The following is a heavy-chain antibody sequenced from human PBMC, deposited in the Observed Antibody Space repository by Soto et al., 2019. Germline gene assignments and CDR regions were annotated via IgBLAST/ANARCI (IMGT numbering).Heavy chain of an antibody. CDR3: ARPATIVAGVNWFDP. J-gene: IGHJ5*02. CDR1: GGSISSSSYY. Sequence: SETLSLTCTVSGGSISSSSYYWGWIRQPPGKGLEWIGSIYYSGSTYYNPSLKSRVTISVDTSKNQFSLKLSSVTAADTAVYYCARPATIVAGVNWFDPWGQGTLVTVSS. V-gene: IGHV4-39*01. D-gene: IGHD5-12*01. CDR2: IYYSGST.